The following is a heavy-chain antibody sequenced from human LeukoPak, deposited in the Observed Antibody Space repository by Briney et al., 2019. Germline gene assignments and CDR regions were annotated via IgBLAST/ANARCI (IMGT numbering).Heavy chain of an antibody. Sequence: GGSLRLSCAASGYTFSAYAMSWVRQAPGKGLEWVSAISEDGGARLYADSVKGRFTISRDNSENTVSLQVNSLRAGDTAVYFCAKESLPHRGYYFDSWGRGTLITVSS. J-gene: IGHJ4*02. CDR3: AKESLPHRGYYFDS. D-gene: IGHD3-22*01. CDR2: ISEDGGAR. V-gene: IGHV3-23*01. CDR1: GYTFSAYA.